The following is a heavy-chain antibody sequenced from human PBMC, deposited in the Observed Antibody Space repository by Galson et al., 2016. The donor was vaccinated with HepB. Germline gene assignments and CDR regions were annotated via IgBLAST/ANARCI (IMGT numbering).Heavy chain of an antibody. D-gene: IGHD2-15*01. Sequence: SLRLSCAASGFIFSSYSMHWVRQAPGKGLEYVSGINYGGGRIYAAESVKGKFTISRDNSKNTLYLQMNSLRAEDTAVYYCGRDQSYCSGGTCYSGGTVDYWGQGTPVTVSS. CDR1: GFIFSSYS. J-gene: IGHJ4*02. CDR3: GRDQSYCSGGTCYSGGTVDY. CDR2: INYGGGRI. V-gene: IGHV3-64*04.